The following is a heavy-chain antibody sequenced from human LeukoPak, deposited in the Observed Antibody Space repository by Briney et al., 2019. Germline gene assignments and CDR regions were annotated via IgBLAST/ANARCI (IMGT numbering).Heavy chain of an antibody. Sequence: ASVTVSCKASGYTFTSYGISWVRQAPGQGLEWMGSINTYNGNTKYVQNLQGRVTMTTDTSTNTAYMELRSLRSDHTAVYYCARDQHDHVWGSYRPYFDYWGQGTLVTVSS. CDR1: GYTFTSYG. D-gene: IGHD3-16*02. CDR3: ARDQHDHVWGSYRPYFDY. CDR2: INTYNGNT. J-gene: IGHJ4*02. V-gene: IGHV1-18*01.